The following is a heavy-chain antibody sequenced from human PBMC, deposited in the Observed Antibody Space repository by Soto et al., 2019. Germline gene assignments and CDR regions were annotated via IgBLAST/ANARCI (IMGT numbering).Heavy chain of an antibody. CDR3: ARFWSGEHNWFDP. V-gene: IGHV4-30-2*01. CDR1: GGSISSGGYS. Sequence: NPSETLSLTCAVSGGSISSGGYSWSWIRQPPGKGLEWIGYIYHSGSTYYNPSLKSRVTISVDRSKNQFSLKLSSVTAADTAVYYCARFWSGEHNWFDPWGQGTLVTVSS. J-gene: IGHJ5*02. D-gene: IGHD3-3*01. CDR2: IYHSGST.